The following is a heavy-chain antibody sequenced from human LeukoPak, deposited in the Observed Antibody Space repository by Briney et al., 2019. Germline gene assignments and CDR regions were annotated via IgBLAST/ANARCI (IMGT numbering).Heavy chain of an antibody. CDR1: GGSISSYY. J-gene: IGHJ5*02. CDR3: ARDLNHWFDP. V-gene: IGHV4-59*01. CDR2: IYYSGTT. Sequence: PSETLSLTCTVSGGSISSYYWSWIRKPPGKGLEWIGYIYYSGTTNYNPSLKSRVTISVDTSKNQFSLKLSSVTAADTAVYYCARDLNHWFDPWGQGTLVTVSS.